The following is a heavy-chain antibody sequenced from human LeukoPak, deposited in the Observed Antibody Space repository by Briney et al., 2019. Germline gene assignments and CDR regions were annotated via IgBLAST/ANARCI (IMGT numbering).Heavy chain of an antibody. Sequence: ASVKVSCKASGYTFTSYDINWVRQATGQGLEWMGWMNPNSGNTGYAQKFQGRVTITRNTSISTAYMELSSLRSEDTAVYYCARGGFWSGFDIPDYWGQGTLATVSS. V-gene: IGHV1-8*03. CDR3: ARGGFWSGFDIPDY. CDR2: MNPNSGNT. D-gene: IGHD3-3*01. CDR1: GYTFTSYD. J-gene: IGHJ4*02.